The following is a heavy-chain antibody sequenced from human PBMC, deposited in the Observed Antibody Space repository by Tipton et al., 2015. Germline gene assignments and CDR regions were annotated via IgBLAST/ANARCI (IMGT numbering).Heavy chain of an antibody. V-gene: IGHV3-15*01. Sequence: SLRLSCAASGFTFSDAWMIWVRQAPGKGLEWVGRIKSKTSGETRDYAAPVKGRFTISRDDSKNTLYLQMNSLKTEDTGVYYCATDYYDSSGDPWGQGTLVTVSS. CDR3: ATDYYDSSGDP. D-gene: IGHD3-22*01. CDR1: GFTFSDAW. J-gene: IGHJ5*02. CDR2: IKSKTSGETR.